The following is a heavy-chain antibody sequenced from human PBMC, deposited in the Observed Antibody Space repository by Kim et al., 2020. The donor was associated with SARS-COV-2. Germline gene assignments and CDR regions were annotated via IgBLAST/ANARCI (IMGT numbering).Heavy chain of an antibody. J-gene: IGHJ4*02. V-gene: IGHV4-38-2*02. CDR1: DSSISSPYY. Sequence: SETLSLTCTVSDSSISSPYYWGWIRQPPGKGLEYVALAYHEGSTYYNPSLQSRVTISIDTSKNQVSLRLTSVTAADTAIYFCAGRPLHSSGYFACWGQGT. CDR3: AGRPLHSSGYFAC. CDR2: AYHEGST. D-gene: IGHD6-19*01.